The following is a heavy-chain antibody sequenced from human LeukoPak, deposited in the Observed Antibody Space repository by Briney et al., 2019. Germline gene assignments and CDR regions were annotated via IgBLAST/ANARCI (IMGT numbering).Heavy chain of an antibody. D-gene: IGHD6-13*01. Sequence: ASVKVSCKASGYTFTSYDINWVRQATGQGLEWMGWMNPNSGNTGYAQKFQGRVTMTRNTSISTAYMELSSLRSEDTAVYYCARGYSRSWYYYYGMDVWGQGTTVIVSS. V-gene: IGHV1-8*01. CDR2: MNPNSGNT. J-gene: IGHJ6*02. CDR1: GYTFTSYD. CDR3: ARGYSRSWYYYYGMDV.